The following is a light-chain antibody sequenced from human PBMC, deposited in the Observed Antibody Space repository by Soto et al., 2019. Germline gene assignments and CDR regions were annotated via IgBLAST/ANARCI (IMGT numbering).Light chain of an antibody. Sequence: QSALTQPASVSGSPGQSITISCTGTSSDVAGYNYVSWYQQHAGKAPKLILYEVSNRPSGVSNRFSGSKSGNTASLTISGLQAEDEADYYCSSYTSSITLDVFGTGTKVTVL. CDR1: SSDVAGYNY. V-gene: IGLV2-14*01. CDR2: EVS. J-gene: IGLJ1*01. CDR3: SSYTSSITLDV.